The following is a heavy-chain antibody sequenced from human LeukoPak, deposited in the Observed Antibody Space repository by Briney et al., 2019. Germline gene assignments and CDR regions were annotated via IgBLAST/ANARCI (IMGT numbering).Heavy chain of an antibody. CDR2: IYYSGST. CDR1: GGSISSYY. V-gene: IGHV4-59*12. Sequence: SETLSLTCTVSGGSISSYYWSWIRQPPGKGLEWIGYIYYSGSTNYNPSLKSRVTISVDTSKNQFSLKLSSVTAADAAVYYCARLLWFGELYRWGRGTLVTVSS. J-gene: IGHJ4*02. CDR3: ARLLWFGELYR. D-gene: IGHD3-10*01.